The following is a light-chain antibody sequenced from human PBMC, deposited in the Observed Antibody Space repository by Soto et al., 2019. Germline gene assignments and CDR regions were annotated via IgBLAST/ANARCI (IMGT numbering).Light chain of an antibody. CDR2: GAS. Sequence: EIVLTQXXGXLXXXXXGRAALSXRASQSVSSSYLAWYQQKPGQAPRLLIYGASSRATGIPDRFSGSGSGTDFTLTISRLEPEDFAVYYCQQYGSSAWTFGQGTKVDIK. V-gene: IGKV3-20*01. J-gene: IGKJ1*01. CDR3: QQYGSSAWT. CDR1: QSVSSSY.